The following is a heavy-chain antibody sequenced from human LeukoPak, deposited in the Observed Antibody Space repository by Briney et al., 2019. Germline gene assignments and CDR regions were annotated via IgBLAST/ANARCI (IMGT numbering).Heavy chain of an antibody. Sequence: QPGGSLRLSCAASGSTFSNYWMHWVRQAPGKGLVWVSRINSDGSSTSYADSVKGRFTISRDNAKNTLYLQMNSLRAEDTAIYYCARDYCSSTSCYLAGVDYWGQGTLVTVSS. CDR1: GSTFSNYW. J-gene: IGHJ4*02. V-gene: IGHV3-74*01. CDR3: ARDYCSSTSCYLAGVDY. D-gene: IGHD2-2*01. CDR2: INSDGSST.